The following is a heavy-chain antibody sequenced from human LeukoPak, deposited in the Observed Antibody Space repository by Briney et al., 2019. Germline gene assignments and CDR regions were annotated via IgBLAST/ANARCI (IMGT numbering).Heavy chain of an antibody. CDR1: GFTFSSYA. Sequence: GGSLRLSCAASGFTFSSYAVSWVRQAPGKGLEWVSAISDSGGSTYYADSVKGRFTISRDNSKNTLYLQMSSLRAEDTAVYYCAKDRVYMVRGLTPFDYWGQGTLVTVSS. CDR2: ISDSGGST. V-gene: IGHV3-23*01. D-gene: IGHD3-10*01. J-gene: IGHJ4*02. CDR3: AKDRVYMVRGLTPFDY.